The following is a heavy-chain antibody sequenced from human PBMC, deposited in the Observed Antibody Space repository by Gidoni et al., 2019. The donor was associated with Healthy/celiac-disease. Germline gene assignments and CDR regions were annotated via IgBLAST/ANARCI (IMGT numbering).Heavy chain of an antibody. J-gene: IGHJ4*02. V-gene: IGHV3-23*01. CDR1: GFTFSSYA. CDR2: IGGSGVST. CDR3: AKYRDYYGSGSYYKD. Sequence: EVQLLESGGGLVQPGGSLRLSCAASGFTFSSYAMRWVRQAPGKGLDWVSAIGGSGVSTYYADSVKVRLPISRDNSKNTLYLQMNSLRAEDTAVYYCAKYRDYYGSGSYYKDWGQGTLVTVSS. D-gene: IGHD3-10*01.